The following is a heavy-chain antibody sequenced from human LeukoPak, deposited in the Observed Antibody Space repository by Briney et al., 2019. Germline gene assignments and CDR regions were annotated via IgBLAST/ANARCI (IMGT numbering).Heavy chain of an antibody. J-gene: IGHJ4*02. CDR1: GGSVSSYY. CDR2: ISYSGST. D-gene: IGHD5-18*01. V-gene: IGHV4-59*08. Sequence: KPSETLSLTCTVSGGSVSSYYWSLIRQPPGKGLEWIGYISYSGSTNYNSSLKSRVTISVDTSKNQFSLKLSSVTAADTAVYYCARHVGYSYMYYFDYWGQGTLVTVSS. CDR3: ARHVGYSYMYYFDY.